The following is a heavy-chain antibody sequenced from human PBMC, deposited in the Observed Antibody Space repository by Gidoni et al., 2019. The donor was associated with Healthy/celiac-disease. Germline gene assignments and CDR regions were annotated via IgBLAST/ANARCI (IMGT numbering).Heavy chain of an antibody. CDR2: IWYDGSNK. D-gene: IGHD6-6*01. V-gene: IGHV3-33*01. J-gene: IGHJ6*02. CDR3: ARDQVSIAARPHYYYYGMDV. CDR1: GFTFSSYG. Sequence: QVQLVESGGGVVQPGRSLRLSCAASGFTFSSYGMHWVRQAPGKGLEWVAVIWYDGSNKYYADSVKGRFTISRDNSKNTLYLQMNSLRAEDTAVYYCARDQVSIAARPHYYYYGMDVWGQGTTVTVSS.